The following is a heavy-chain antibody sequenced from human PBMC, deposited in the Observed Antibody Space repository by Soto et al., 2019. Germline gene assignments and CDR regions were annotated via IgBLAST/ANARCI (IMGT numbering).Heavy chain of an antibody. CDR2: IYYSGST. Sequence: QLQLQESGPGLVKPSETLSLTCTVSGGSISSSSYYWGWIRQPPGKGLEWIGSIYYSGSTYYNPSLKSRVTISVDTSQNQFSLKLSSVTAADTAVYYCARQGRSRYFDWLSASDFDYWGQGTLVTVSS. J-gene: IGHJ4*02. CDR3: ARQGRSRYFDWLSASDFDY. CDR1: GGSISSSSYY. D-gene: IGHD3-9*01. V-gene: IGHV4-39*01.